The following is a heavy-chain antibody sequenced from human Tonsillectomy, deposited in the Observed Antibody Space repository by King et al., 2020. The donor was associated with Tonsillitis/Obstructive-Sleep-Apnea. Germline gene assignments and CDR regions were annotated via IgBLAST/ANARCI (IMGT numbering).Heavy chain of an antibody. CDR2: ISGSGNTI. J-gene: IGHJ4*02. V-gene: IGHV3-48*02. Sequence: VQLVESGGGLIQPGGSLRLSCAASGFTFNFYSMDWVRQAPGKGLEWVSYISGSGNTIYYADSVKGRFTISRDHAKSSLYLQMNRLRDEDTAVYYCTRDIRGNYDFWSGYPGYWGQGTLVTVSS. CDR3: TRDIRGNYDFWSGYPGY. D-gene: IGHD3-3*01. CDR1: GFTFNFYS.